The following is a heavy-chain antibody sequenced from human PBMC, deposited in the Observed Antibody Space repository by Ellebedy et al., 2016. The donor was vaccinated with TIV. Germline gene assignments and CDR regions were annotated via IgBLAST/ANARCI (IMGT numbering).Heavy chain of an antibody. D-gene: IGHD3-10*02. CDR3: ARSDYNNYFVRWFDP. V-gene: IGHV4-34*01. J-gene: IGHJ5*02. CDR2: INHIGNT. CDR1: GGSFSGYY. Sequence: SETLSFTXDVFGGSFSGYYWTWIRQPPGKGLEWIGEINHIGNTNYNPFLKSRVTISIDTSNNHFSLNVSSVTAADTAVYYCARSDYNNYFVRWFDPWGQGTLVTVSS.